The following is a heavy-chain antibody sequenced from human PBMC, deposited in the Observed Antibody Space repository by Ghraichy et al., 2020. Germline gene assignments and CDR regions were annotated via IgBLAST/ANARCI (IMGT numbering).Heavy chain of an antibody. V-gene: IGHV4-39*07. D-gene: IGHD3-3*01. CDR3: ARAYDFWSGYYNEREYYFDY. J-gene: IGHJ4*02. Sequence: SETLSLTCTVSGGSISSSSYYWGWIRQPPGKGLEWIGSIYYSGSTYYNPSLKSRVTISVDTSKNQFSLKLSSVTAADTAVYYCARAYDFWSGYYNEREYYFDYWGQGTLVTVSS. CDR1: GGSISSSSYY. CDR2: IYYSGST.